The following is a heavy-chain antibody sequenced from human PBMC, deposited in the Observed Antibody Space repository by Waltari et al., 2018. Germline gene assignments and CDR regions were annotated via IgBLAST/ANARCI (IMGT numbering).Heavy chain of an antibody. V-gene: IGHV1-69*13. D-gene: IGHD3-22*01. CDR1: GGTFSSYA. Sequence: QVQLVQSGAEVKKPESSVKVSCKASGGTFSSYAISWVRQAPGQGLEWMGGIIPSFGTANYAQKFQGRVTITADESTSTAYMELSSLRSEDTAVYYCAREGVGNYYDSSGYPEGFDYWGQGTLVTVSS. CDR2: IIPSFGTA. J-gene: IGHJ4*02. CDR3: AREGVGNYYDSSGYPEGFDY.